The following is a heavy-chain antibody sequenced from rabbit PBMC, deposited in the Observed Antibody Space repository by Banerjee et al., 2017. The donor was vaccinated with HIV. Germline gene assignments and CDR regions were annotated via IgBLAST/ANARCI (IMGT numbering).Heavy chain of an antibody. CDR3: ARDTANDGGYFFVL. J-gene: IGHJ3*01. Sequence: QQQLEESGGGLVKPEGSLTLTCKASGNDFSAYAISWVRQAPGEGLEWIAFLYPIYGATDYASWVNGRFTISKISSTTVTLQMTSLTAADTATYFCARDTANDGGYFFVLWGQGTLVTVS. V-gene: IGHV1S45*01. CDR1: GNDFSAYA. CDR2: LYPIYGAT. D-gene: IGHD2-1*01.